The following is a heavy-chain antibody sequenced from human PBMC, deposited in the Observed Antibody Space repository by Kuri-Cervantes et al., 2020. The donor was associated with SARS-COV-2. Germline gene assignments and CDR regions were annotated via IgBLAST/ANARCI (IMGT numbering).Heavy chain of an antibody. J-gene: IGHJ6*03. CDR3: ARDMTFDEYGDYFYYYMDV. D-gene: IGHD3-16*01. V-gene: IGHV3-30*04. Sequence: GGSLRLSCAASHFTFSSYAFHWVRQAPGQGLEWVAAISYDGNNKDFADSVRGRFTVSRDNSKNTLYLEMDGLRPEDTAVYYCARDMTFDEYGDYFYYYMDVWGKGTTVTVSS. CDR2: ISYDGNNK. CDR1: HFTFSSYA.